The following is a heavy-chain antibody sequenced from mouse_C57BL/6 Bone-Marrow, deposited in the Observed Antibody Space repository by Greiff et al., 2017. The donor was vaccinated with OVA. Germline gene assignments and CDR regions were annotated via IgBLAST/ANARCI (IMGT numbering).Heavy chain of an antibody. CDR3: TGDYYGSSYWYFDV. J-gene: IGHJ1*03. CDR1: GFNIKDDY. Sequence: EVKLVESGAELVRPGASVKLSCTASGFNIKDDYMHWVKQRPEQGLEWIGWIDPENGDTEYASKFQGKATITADTSSNTAYLQLSSLTSEDTAVYYCTGDYYGSSYWYFDVWGTGTTVTVSS. D-gene: IGHD1-1*01. V-gene: IGHV14-4*01. CDR2: IDPENGDT.